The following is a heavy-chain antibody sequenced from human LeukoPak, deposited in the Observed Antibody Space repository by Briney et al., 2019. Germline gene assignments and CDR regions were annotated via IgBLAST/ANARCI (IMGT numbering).Heavy chain of an antibody. CDR1: GGSINTYF. V-gene: IGHV4-59*01. CDR2: IYYSGST. CDR3: ARGVTGGWYGDFQH. Sequence: SETLSLTCTVSGGSINTYFWSWIRQPPGKGLEWIGYIYYSGSTNYNPSLKSRVTISVDTSKNQFSLKPSSVTAADTAVYYCARGVTGGWYGDFQHWGQGTRVTVSS. D-gene: IGHD6-19*01. J-gene: IGHJ1*01.